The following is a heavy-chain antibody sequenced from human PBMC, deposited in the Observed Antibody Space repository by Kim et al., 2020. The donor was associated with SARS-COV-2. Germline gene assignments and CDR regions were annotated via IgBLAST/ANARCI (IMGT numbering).Heavy chain of an antibody. D-gene: IGHD6-19*01. CDR1: GGTFSSYA. CDR3: ARDNEYSSGWFVY. V-gene: IGHV1-69*13. Sequence: SVKVSCKASGGTFSSYAISWVRQAPGQGLEWMGGIIPIFGTANYAQKFQGRVTITADESTSTAYMELSSLRSEDTAVYYCARDNEYSSGWFVYWGQGTLVTVSS. CDR2: IIPIFGTA. J-gene: IGHJ4*02.